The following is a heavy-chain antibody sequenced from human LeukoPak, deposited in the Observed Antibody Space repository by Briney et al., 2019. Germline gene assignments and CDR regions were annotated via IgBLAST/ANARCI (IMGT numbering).Heavy chain of an antibody. D-gene: IGHD5-18*01. CDR1: GFTFSSYS. Sequence: PGGSLRLSCAASGFTFSSYSMNWVRQAPGKGLEWVSSISSSGSYIYYADSVKGRFTISRDNAKNSLYLQMNSLRAEDTAVYYCARDFGQLWPEGNFDYWGQGTLVTVSS. CDR3: ARDFGQLWPEGNFDY. J-gene: IGHJ4*02. CDR2: ISSSGSYI. V-gene: IGHV3-21*01.